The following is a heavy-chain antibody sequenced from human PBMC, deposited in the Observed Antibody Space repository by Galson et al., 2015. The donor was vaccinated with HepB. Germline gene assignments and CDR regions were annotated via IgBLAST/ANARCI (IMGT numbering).Heavy chain of an antibody. CDR3: ARVPRGVWRFDY. Sequence: SVKVSCKASDYTFTSYGISWVRQAPGQGLEWMGWISGYNGNTKYGQKFQGRVTMTADTSTSTAYMELGSLRSDDTAVYYCARVPRGVWRFDYWGQGTLVTVSS. CDR1: DYTFTSYG. D-gene: IGHD1-1*01. J-gene: IGHJ4*02. CDR2: ISGYNGNT. V-gene: IGHV1-18*01.